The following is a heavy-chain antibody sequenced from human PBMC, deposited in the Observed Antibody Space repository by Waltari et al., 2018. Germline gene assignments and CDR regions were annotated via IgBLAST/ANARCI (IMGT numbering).Heavy chain of an antibody. CDR2: VSHRGST. CDR1: GGSISSRNYF. J-gene: IGHJ4*02. Sequence: QLQLQESGPGLVKPSETLSLTCTVSGGSISSRNYFWGWIRQPPGKGLEWIAVVSHRGSTYYKSSLKRQVTISVDTSKNQFSLKLRSVTATDTAVYYCARLLPQDYGDYPSNYFDYWGQGTLVTVSS. D-gene: IGHD4-17*01. CDR3: ARLLPQDYGDYPSNYFDY. V-gene: IGHV4-39*01.